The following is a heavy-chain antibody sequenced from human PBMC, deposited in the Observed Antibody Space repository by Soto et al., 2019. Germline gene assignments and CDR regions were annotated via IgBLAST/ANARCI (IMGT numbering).Heavy chain of an antibody. CDR1: GYTFTSYD. Sequence: ASVKVSCKASGYTFTSYDINWVRQATGQGLEWMGWMNPNSGNTGYAQKFQGRVTMTRNTSISTAYMELSSLRSEDTAVYYCARALYCTNGVCYPRLAGCYYYGMEVWG. V-gene: IGHV1-8*01. J-gene: IGHJ6*02. D-gene: IGHD2-8*01. CDR3: ARALYCTNGVCYPRLAGCYYYGMEV. CDR2: MNPNSGNT.